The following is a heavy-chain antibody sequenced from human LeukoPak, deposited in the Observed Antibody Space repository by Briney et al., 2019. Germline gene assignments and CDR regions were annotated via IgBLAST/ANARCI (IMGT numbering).Heavy chain of an antibody. CDR2: ISAYNGNT. CDR3: ARDYYYYGSGSYYNWGDY. V-gene: IGHV1-18*01. Sequence: GASVKVSCKASGYTFTRYGISWVRQAPGQGLEWMGWISAYNGNTNYAQKLQGRVTMTTDTSTSTAYMERRSLRSDDTAVYYCARDYYYYGSGSYYNWGDYWGQGTLVTVSS. J-gene: IGHJ4*02. D-gene: IGHD3-10*01. CDR1: GYTFTRYG.